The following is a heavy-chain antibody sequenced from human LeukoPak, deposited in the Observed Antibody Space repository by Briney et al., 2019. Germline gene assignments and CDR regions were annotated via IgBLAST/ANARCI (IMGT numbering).Heavy chain of an antibody. D-gene: IGHD3-22*01. CDR3: ARTPLTYCDDSSGYQSPWYFDY. J-gene: IGHJ4*02. V-gene: IGHV3-11*04. CDR2: ISSSGSTI. Sequence: PGGSLRLSCAASGFTFSNYYMSWIRQAPGKGLEWVSYISSSGSTIYYADSVKGRFTISRDNAKNSLYLQMNSLRVEDTAVYYCARTPLTYCDDSSGYQSPWYFDYWGQGTLVTVSS. CDR1: GFTFSNYY.